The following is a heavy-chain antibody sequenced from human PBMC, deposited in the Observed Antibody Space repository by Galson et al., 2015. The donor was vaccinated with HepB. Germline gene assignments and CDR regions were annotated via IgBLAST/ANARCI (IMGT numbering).Heavy chain of an antibody. Sequence: SLRLSCAASGFTFSSYSMNWVRQAPGKGLEWVSYISSSSSTIYYADSVKGRFTISRDNAKNSLYLQMNSLRAEDTAVYYCATGINQWLAQRDVYWGQGTLVTVSS. V-gene: IGHV3-48*01. CDR3: ATGINQWLAQRDVY. CDR2: ISSSSSTI. J-gene: IGHJ4*02. CDR1: GFTFSSYS. D-gene: IGHD6-19*01.